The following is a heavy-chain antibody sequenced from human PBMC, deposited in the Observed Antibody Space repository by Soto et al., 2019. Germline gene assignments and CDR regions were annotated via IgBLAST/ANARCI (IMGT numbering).Heavy chain of an antibody. CDR1: GFTFSSYS. CDR3: AEGTKGY. D-gene: IGHD3-10*01. Sequence: LRLSCAASGFTFSSYSMNWVRQAPGKGLEWVSSISSSSSYIYYADSVKDRFTISRDNAKNSLYLQMNSLRAEDTAVYYCAEGTKGYWGQGILVTVSS. V-gene: IGHV3-21*01. CDR2: ISSSSSYI. J-gene: IGHJ4*02.